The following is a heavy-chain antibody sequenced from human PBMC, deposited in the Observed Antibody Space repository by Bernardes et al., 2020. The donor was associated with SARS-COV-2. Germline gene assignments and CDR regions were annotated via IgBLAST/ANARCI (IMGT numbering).Heavy chain of an antibody. V-gene: IGHV4-39*01. CDR1: GGSISSSSYY. CDR3: ARHGVASITICGVVTLGGWFDP. CDR2: IYYSGST. D-gene: IGHD3-3*01. J-gene: IGHJ5*02. Sequence: SETLSLTCTVSGGSISSSSYYWGWLRQPPGKGLEWIGSIYYSGSTYYNPSLKSRVTISVDTSKNPFSLKLSSVTAADTAVYSCARHGVASITICGVVTLGGWFDPWGQGTLVTVSS.